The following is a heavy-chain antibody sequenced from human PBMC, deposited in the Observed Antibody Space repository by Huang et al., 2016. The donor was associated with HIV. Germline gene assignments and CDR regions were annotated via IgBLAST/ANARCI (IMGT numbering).Heavy chain of an antibody. D-gene: IGHD2-21*02. J-gene: IGHJ6*03. CDR1: GFIFNDFA. CDR2: VSSKAVGGAS. Sequence: QLVESGGDSVQSGRSLRLSCRGSGFIFNDFAINWFRQSPGKGLECVGFVSSKAVGGASKSAPSVKDRFTVSRDEAKNVAFLQMDNLQVDDTAIYYCSPSGDDYFYFYMDVWGNGTTVIVS. V-gene: IGHV3-49*03. CDR3: SPSGDDYFYFYMDV.